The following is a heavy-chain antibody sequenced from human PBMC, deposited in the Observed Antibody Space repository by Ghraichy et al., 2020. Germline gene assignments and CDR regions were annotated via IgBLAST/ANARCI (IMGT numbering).Heavy chain of an antibody. D-gene: IGHD3-16*01. V-gene: IGHV3-30*02. CDR3: AKDVSSPTGGEVYFDY. CDR1: GFTFSSYG. Sequence: GGSLRLSCAASGFTFSSYGMHWVRQAPGKGLEWVAFIRYDGSNKYYADSVKGRFTISRDNSKNTLYLQMNSLRAEDTAVYYCAKDVSSPTGGEVYFDYWGQGTLVTVSS. J-gene: IGHJ4*02. CDR2: IRYDGSNK.